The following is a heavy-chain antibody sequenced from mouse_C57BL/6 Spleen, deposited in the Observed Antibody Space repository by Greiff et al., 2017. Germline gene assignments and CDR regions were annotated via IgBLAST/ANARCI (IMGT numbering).Heavy chain of an antibody. J-gene: IGHJ1*03. Sequence: QVQLQQPGAELVMPGASVKLSCKASGYTFTSYWMHWVKQRPGQGLEWIGEIDPFNSYTNYNQKFKGKSTLTVDKSSSTAYMQLSSLTSADSAVYYCARPHYCGSSGGYFDVWGTGTTVTVSS. CDR1: GYTFTSYW. CDR2: IDPFNSYT. D-gene: IGHD1-1*01. CDR3: ARPHYCGSSGGYFDV. V-gene: IGHV1-69*01.